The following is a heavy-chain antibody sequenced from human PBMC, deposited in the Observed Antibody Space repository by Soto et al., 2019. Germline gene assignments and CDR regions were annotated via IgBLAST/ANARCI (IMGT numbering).Heavy chain of an antibody. CDR2: IWHDGMNK. D-gene: IGHD3-10*01. CDR1: GFTFSSYG. CDR3: ARDRGSDDPIDY. J-gene: IGHJ4*02. Sequence: QVQLVESGGGVVQPERSLTLSCAASGFTFSSYGMHWVRQAPGKGLEWVAVIWHDGMNKYYADSVRGRFTIFRDNSKNTMYLQMNSLRAVDTAVYYCARDRGSDDPIDYWGQGTLVTVSS. V-gene: IGHV3-33*01.